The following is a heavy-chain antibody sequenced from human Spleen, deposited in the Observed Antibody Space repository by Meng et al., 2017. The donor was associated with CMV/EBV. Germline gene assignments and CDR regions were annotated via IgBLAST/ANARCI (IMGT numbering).Heavy chain of an antibody. Sequence: ASVKVSCKASGYTFTGYYMHWVRQAPGQGLEWMGWINPNSGGTNYAQKFQGRVTMTRDTSISTAYMELSRLRSDDTAVYYCASSVVVIGGGFDYWGQGTLVTVPQ. CDR3: ASSVVVIGGGFDY. CDR2: INPNSGGT. CDR1: GYTFTGYY. D-gene: IGHD2-21*01. J-gene: IGHJ4*02. V-gene: IGHV1-2*02.